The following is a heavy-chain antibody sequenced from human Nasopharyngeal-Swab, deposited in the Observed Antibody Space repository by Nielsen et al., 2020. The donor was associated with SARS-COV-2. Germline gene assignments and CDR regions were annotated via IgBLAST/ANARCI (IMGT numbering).Heavy chain of an antibody. CDR3: AKGLGSGSYYNWVYFDY. D-gene: IGHD3-10*01. V-gene: IGHV3-23*01. CDR1: GFTFSSYA. CDR2: ISGSGGST. Sequence: RGSLRLSCAASGFTFSSYAMSWVRQAPGKGLEWVSAISGSGGSTYYADSVKGRFTISRDNSKNTLYLQMNSLRAEDTAVYYCAKGLGSGSYYNWVYFDYWGQGTLVTVSS. J-gene: IGHJ4*02.